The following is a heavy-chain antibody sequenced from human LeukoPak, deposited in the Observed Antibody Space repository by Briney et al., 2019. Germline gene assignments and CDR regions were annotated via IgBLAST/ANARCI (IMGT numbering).Heavy chain of an antibody. CDR3: ARRSSYGDYVIYFDY. CDR1: GYSFTSYW. D-gene: IGHD4-17*01. J-gene: IGHJ4*02. Sequence: GESLKIYCKSSGYSFTSYWIGWVRQMPGKGLEWMGIIYPGDSDTRYSPSFQGQVTISADKSISTAYLQWSSLKASDTAMYYCARRSSYGDYVIYFDYWGQGTLVTVSS. CDR2: IYPGDSDT. V-gene: IGHV5-51*01.